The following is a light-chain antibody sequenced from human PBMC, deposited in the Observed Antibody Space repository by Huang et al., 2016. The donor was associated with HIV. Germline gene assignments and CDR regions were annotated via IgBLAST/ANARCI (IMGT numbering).Light chain of an antibody. CDR2: SAS. CDR3: QQSYSTLIT. J-gene: IGKJ5*01. Sequence: IQMTQSPSSLSASVGDRVTITCRASQSIDGYLNWYQQKPGKDPKLLISSASTLHTRVPPRFSGSGSGTDYTLIIDNLQPDDFATYFCQQSYSTLITFGQGSRLDTK. CDR1: QSIDGY. V-gene: IGKV1-39*01.